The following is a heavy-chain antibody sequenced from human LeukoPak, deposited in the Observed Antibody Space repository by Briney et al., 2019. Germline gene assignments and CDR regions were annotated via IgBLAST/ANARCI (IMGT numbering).Heavy chain of an antibody. CDR3: ARDTVVPAVIDAFDI. CDR2: VIPIFGTA. J-gene: IGHJ3*02. V-gene: IGHV1-69*13. Sequence: SVKVSCKASGGTFSSYAISWVRQAPGQGLEWMGGVIPIFGTANYAQKFQGRVTITADESTSTAYMELSSLRSEDTAVYYCARDTVVPAVIDAFDIWGQGTMVTVSS. CDR1: GGTFSSYA. D-gene: IGHD2-2*01.